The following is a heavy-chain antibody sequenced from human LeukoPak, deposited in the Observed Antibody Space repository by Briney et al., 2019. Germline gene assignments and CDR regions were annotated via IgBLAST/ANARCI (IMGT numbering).Heavy chain of an antibody. CDR3: ARAFYDFWSGSIGGYFDP. V-gene: IGHV4-59*08. CDR2: IYYSGST. D-gene: IGHD3-3*01. CDR1: GGSISSYY. Sequence: SETLSLTCTVSGGSISSYYWSWIRQPPGKGLEWIGYIYYSGSTNYNPSLKSRVTISVDTSKDQFSLKLTSVTAADTAVYYCARAFYDFWSGSIGGYFDPWGQGTLVTVSS. J-gene: IGHJ5*02.